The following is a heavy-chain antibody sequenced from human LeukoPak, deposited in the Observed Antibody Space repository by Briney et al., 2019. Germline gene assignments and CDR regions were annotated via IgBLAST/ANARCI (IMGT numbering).Heavy chain of an antibody. CDR1: GGSIISSNYY. CDR3: ASTLRFLPYRRFDY. CDR2: IYQSGSGSS. V-gene: IGHV4-39*01. Sequence: PSETLSLTCSVSGGSIISSNYYWGWIRQPPGKGLEWIGSIYQSGSGSSYYNPSLNSRVTISGDTSKNQFFSRLSSVTAADTAVYYCASTLRFLPYRRFDYWGQGTLVTVPS. J-gene: IGHJ4*02. D-gene: IGHD3-3*01.